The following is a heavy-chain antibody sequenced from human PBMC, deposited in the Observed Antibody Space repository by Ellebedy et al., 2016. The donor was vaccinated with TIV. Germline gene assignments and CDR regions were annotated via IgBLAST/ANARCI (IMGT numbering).Heavy chain of an antibody. CDR1: GFAFSSYA. J-gene: IGHJ6*02. D-gene: IGHD3-10*01. CDR3: AREIFLWSLGNYYYGMDV. Sequence: GESLKISCAASGFAFSSYAMHWVCQAPGKGLAWVSYIGSSSTTIYYADSVRGRFTVSRDNAKNSLYLQLNSLSAEDTAVYYCAREIFLWSLGNYYYGMDVWGHGTTVIVSS. V-gene: IGHV3-48*04. CDR2: IGSSSTTI.